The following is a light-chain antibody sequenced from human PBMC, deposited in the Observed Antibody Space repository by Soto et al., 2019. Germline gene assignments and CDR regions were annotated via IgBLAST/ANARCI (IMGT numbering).Light chain of an antibody. J-gene: IGLJ3*02. CDR3: AAWDDSLNGWV. CDR2: RTH. Sequence: QSVLTQPPSASGTPGQRVTISCSGSSSNIGSNTVNWYQQLPGTAPKLLIYRTHQRPSGDPDRFSGSKSGTSASLAISGLQSEDEADYYCAAWDDSLNGWVFGGGTKVTVL. CDR1: SSNIGSNT. V-gene: IGLV1-44*01.